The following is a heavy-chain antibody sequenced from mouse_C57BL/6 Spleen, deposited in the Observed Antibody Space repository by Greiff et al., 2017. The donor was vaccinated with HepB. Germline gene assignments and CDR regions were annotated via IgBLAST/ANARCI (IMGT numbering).Heavy chain of an antibody. V-gene: IGHV1-80*01. J-gene: IGHJ3*01. CDR3: ARGAYYSNYGFAY. CDR1: GYAFSSYW. Sequence: VKLVESGAELVKPGASVKISCKASGYAFSSYWMNWVKQRPGKGLEWIGQIYPGDGDTNYNGKFKGKATLTADKSSSTAYMQLSSLTSEDSAVYFCARGAYYSNYGFAYWGQGTLVTVSA. CDR2: IYPGDGDT. D-gene: IGHD2-5*01.